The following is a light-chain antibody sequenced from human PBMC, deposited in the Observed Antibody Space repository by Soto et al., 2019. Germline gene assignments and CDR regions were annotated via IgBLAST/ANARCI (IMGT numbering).Light chain of an antibody. V-gene: IGKV3-15*01. CDR2: SAS. J-gene: IGKJ2*01. Sequence: DIVMTQSPGTVSLSAGETASLSCRASQNIINNLAWYQQKPGQAPRLLIYSASTRATDVPARFSGSGSGTDFTLTISNLQSEDFAVYYCQQYESGPPVTFGQGTKVDIK. CDR3: QQYESGPPVT. CDR1: QNIINN.